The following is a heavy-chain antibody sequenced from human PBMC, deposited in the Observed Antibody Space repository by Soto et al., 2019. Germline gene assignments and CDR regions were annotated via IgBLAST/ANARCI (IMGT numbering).Heavy chain of an antibody. D-gene: IGHD3-3*01. V-gene: IGHV3-30-3*01. CDR3: ARDQIFGVVTYPVY. CDR2: ISYDGSNK. J-gene: IGHJ4*02. CDR1: GFTFSSYA. Sequence: GGSLRLSCAASGFTFSSYAMHWVRQAPGKGLEWVAVISYDGSNKYYADSVKGRFTISRDNSKHTLYLQMNSLRAEDTAVYYCARDQIFGVVTYPVYWGQGTLVTVSS.